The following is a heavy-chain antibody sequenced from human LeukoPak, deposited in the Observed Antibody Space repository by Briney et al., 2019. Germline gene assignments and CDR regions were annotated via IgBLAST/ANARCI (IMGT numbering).Heavy chain of an antibody. D-gene: IGHD3-9*01. CDR1: GGSISSGGYY. J-gene: IGHJ4*02. V-gene: IGHV4-31*03. Sequence: SQTLSLTCTVSGGSISSGGYYWSWIRQHPGKGLEWIGYIYYSGSTYYNPSLKSRVTISVDTSKNQFSLKLSSVTAADTAVYYCARGLRRSVLRYFDWLDYWGQGTLVTVSS. CDR2: IYYSGST. CDR3: ARGLRRSVLRYFDWLDY.